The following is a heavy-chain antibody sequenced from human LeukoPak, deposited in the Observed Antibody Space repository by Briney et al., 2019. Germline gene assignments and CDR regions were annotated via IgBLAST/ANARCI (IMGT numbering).Heavy chain of an antibody. J-gene: IGHJ4*02. CDR1: GGSISSYY. Sequence: SETLSLTCTVSGGSISSYYWSWIRRPPGKGLEWIGHIYYSGSTNYNPSLKSRVSISVDTSRNEFSLRLKSVTAADTGVYYCASHDYGMAFHYWGQGTLVTASS. CDR2: IYYSGST. CDR3: ASHDYGMAFHY. V-gene: IGHV4-59*01. D-gene: IGHD4-17*01.